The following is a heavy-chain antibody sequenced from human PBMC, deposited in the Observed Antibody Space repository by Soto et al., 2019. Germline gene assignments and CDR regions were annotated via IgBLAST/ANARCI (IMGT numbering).Heavy chain of an antibody. Sequence: ASVKVSCKASGYTFTSYAMHWVRQAPGQRLEWMGWINGGNGKTKHSQKFQGRVTITRDTSASTAYMELSSLRSEDTAVYYCGRDLIVGATSWGQGTLVTVSS. V-gene: IGHV1-3*01. CDR2: INGGNGKT. D-gene: IGHD1-26*01. CDR3: GRDLIVGATS. CDR1: GYTFTSYA. J-gene: IGHJ4*02.